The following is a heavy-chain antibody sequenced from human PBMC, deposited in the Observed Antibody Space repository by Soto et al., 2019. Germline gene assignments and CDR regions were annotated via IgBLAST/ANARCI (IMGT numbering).Heavy chain of an antibody. CDR1: GYTFTGYY. V-gene: IGHV1-2*04. J-gene: IGHJ4*02. CDR2: INPNSGGT. Sequence: ASVKVSCKASGYTFTGYYMHWVRQAPGQGLEWMGWINPNSGGTNYAQKFQGWVTMTRDTSISTAYMELSRLRSDDTAVYYCAREFRSAAGSDFDYWGQGTLVTVSS. D-gene: IGHD6-13*01. CDR3: AREFRSAAGSDFDY.